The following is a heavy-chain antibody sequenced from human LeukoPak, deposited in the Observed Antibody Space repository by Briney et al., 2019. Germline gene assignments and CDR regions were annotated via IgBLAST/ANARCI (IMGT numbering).Heavy chain of an antibody. CDR2: ISSSSSYI. Sequence: GGSLRLSCAASGFTFSSYSMNWVRQAPGKGLEWVSSISSSSSYIYYADSVKGRFTISRDNAKNSLYLQMNSLRAEDAAVYYCARRSIAVGYYFDYWGQGTLVTVSS. CDR3: ARRSIAVGYYFDY. D-gene: IGHD6-19*01. CDR1: GFTFSSYS. V-gene: IGHV3-21*01. J-gene: IGHJ4*02.